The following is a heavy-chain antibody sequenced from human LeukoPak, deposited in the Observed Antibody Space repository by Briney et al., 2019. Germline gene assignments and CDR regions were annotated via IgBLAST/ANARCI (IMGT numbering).Heavy chain of an antibody. CDR2: MNPNSGNT. CDR3: ARGDYDSSGYYTGEYYFDY. V-gene: IGHV1-8*01. CDR1: GYTFTSYD. D-gene: IGHD3-22*01. Sequence: ASVKVSCKASGYTFTSYDINWVRQATGQGLEWMAWMNPNSGNTGYAQKFQGRVTMTRNTSISTAYMELSSLRSEDTAVYYCARGDYDSSGYYTGEYYFDYWGQGTLVTVSS. J-gene: IGHJ4*02.